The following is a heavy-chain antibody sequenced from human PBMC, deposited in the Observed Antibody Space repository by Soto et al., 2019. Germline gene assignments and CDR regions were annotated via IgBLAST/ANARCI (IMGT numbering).Heavy chain of an antibody. CDR3: ARDYYRFNSGYGFSMDV. J-gene: IGHJ6*02. D-gene: IGHD5-12*01. CDR2: ISYDGSNK. V-gene: IGHV3-30-3*01. CDR1: GFTFSSYA. Sequence: QVQLVESGGGVVQPGRSLRLSCEASGFTFSSYAMHWVSQAPGKGLEWVAVISYDGSNKYYADCVKGRFTIYRDNSKNTLYMHMNSLSAEDTTVYYCARDYYRFNSGYGFSMDVWGQGNKVTVSS.